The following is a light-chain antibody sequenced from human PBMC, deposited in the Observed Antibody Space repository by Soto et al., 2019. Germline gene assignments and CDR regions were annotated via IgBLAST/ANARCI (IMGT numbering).Light chain of an antibody. CDR1: SSDVGSYNL. J-gene: IGLJ3*02. Sequence: QSALTQPASVSGSPGQSITISCTGTSSDVGSYNLVSWYQQHPDKAPKLMISEVTKRPSGVSNRFSGSKSGNTASLTISGLQAEDESDYYCCSYAGSNTWVFGGGTKVTVL. CDR3: CSYAGSNTWV. CDR2: EVT. V-gene: IGLV2-23*02.